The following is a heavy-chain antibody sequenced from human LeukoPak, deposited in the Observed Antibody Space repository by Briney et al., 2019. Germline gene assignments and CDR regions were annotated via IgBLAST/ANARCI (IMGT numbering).Heavy chain of an antibody. CDR2: MNPNSGNT. CDR1: GYTFTSYD. V-gene: IGHV1-8*01. CDR3: ARRGNSRRFDY. J-gene: IGHJ4*02. D-gene: IGHD2/OR15-2a*01. Sequence: ASLKVSCKASGYTFTSYDINCVPQATGQELESMGWMNPNSGNTGYAQKFQGRVTMTRNTSISTAYMELSSLRSEDTAVYYCARRGNSRRFDYWGQGTLVTVSS.